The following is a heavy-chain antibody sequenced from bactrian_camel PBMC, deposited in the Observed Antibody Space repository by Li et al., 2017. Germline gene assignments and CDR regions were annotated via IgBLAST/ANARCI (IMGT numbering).Heavy chain of an antibody. Sequence: HVQLVESGGGSVEAGGSLRLSCATSGATYSRWCMGWFRQAPGQAREGVVVMGLRGETIFADSVKGRFTVSQDKAKNILYLEMNSLKPEDTARYYCAAQGLNLDDNCVASMRPRVYDYWGQGTQVTVS. J-gene: IGHJ4*01. CDR1: GATYSRWC. CDR3: AAQGLNLDDNCVASMRPRVYDY. D-gene: IGHD1*01. V-gene: IGHV3S55*01. CDR2: MGLRGET.